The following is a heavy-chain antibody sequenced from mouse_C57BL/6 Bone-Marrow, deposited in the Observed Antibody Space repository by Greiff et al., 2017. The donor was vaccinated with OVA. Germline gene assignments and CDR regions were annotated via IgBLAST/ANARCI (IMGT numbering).Heavy chain of an antibody. V-gene: IGHV1-49*01. D-gene: IGHD1-1*01. CDR1: YFAFMASA. Sequence: LQQSGAELVRPGSSVKLSCKDSYFAFMASAMHWVKQSPGHGLEWIGSFTMYSGATEYSENFKGKATLTTNTSSSTAYLEHSIITSEDSAVYYCARSVFYYYCGSSVWGQGTLVTVSA. J-gene: IGHJ3*01. CDR3: ARSVFYYYCGSSV. CDR2: FTMYSGAT.